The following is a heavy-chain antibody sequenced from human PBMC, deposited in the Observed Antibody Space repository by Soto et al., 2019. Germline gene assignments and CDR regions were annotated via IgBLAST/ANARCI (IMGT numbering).Heavy chain of an antibody. CDR2: FSGGSGAI. CDR1: GFSLGPYG. Sequence: QLLQSGGGLVQPGGSLRLSCAVSGFSLGPYGVTLVRQTPEKGLEWVTGFSGGSGAIFYADSVRGRFTISRDSSTAYLQMNNLRPEDTSVYFCARWNGFGDSWGQGSLVTVSS. D-gene: IGHD1-1*01. CDR3: ARWNGFGDS. V-gene: IGHV3-23*01. J-gene: IGHJ4*02.